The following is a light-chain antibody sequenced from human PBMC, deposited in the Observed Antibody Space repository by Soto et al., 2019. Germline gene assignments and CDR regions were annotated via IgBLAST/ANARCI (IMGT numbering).Light chain of an antibody. CDR3: QEYSKWPLFT. V-gene: IGKV3-15*01. CDR1: QSVSTN. CDR2: AAS. Sequence: EIVVTQSPGILSVSPGDRATLSCRASQSVSTNLAWYQQKPGQAPTLLIYAASTRATGIPARFTGSGSGTDFTLTLSSLQSEYFAVYYCQEYSKWPLFTFGPGTRVDIK. J-gene: IGKJ3*01.